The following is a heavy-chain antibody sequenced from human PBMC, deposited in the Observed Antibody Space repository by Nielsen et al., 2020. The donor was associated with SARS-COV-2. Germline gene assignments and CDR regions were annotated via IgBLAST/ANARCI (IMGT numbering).Heavy chain of an antibody. CDR1: GFIFSEYY. CDR2: ISSSGSTI. D-gene: IGHD3-10*01. CDR3: ARDPYYGSGTFRFYGMDL. V-gene: IGHV3-11*04. J-gene: IGHJ6*02. Sequence: SLKISCAASGFIFSEYYMGWIRQAPGKGLEWVSYISSSGSTIYYADSVRGRFTISRDNAKNSLYLQMDSLRAEDTALYYCARDPYYGSGTFRFYGMDLWGQGTTVTVSS.